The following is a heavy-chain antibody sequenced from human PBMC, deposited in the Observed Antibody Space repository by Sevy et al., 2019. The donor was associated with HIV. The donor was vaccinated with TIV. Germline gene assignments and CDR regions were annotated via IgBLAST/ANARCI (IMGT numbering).Heavy chain of an antibody. J-gene: IGHJ5*02. CDR2: FDPEDGET. V-gene: IGHV1-24*01. CDR3: ATNPSITIFGMAPP. CDR1: GYTLTELS. Sequence: ASVKVSCKVSGYTLTELSMHWVRQAPGKGLEWMGGFDPEDGETIYAQKFQGRVTMTEDTSTDTAYMELSSLRSEDTAVYYCATNPSITIFGMAPPWGQGTLVTVSS. D-gene: IGHD3-3*01.